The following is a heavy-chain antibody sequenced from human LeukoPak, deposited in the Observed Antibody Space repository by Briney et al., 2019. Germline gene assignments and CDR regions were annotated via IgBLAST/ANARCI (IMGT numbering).Heavy chain of an antibody. Sequence: SETLSLTCTVSGGSISSGDYYWSWIRQPPGKGLEWIGSIYYSGSTYYNPSLKSRVTISVDTSKNQFSLKLSSVTAADTAVYYCARVDYGDYVFDYWGQGTLVTVSS. V-gene: IGHV4-39*01. J-gene: IGHJ4*02. CDR2: IYYSGST. D-gene: IGHD4-17*01. CDR1: GGSISSGDYY. CDR3: ARVDYGDYVFDY.